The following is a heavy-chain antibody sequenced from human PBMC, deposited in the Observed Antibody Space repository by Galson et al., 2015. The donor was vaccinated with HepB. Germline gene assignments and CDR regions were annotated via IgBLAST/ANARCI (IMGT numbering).Heavy chain of an antibody. Sequence: SLRLSCAASGFTFSNAWMSWVRQAPGKGLEWVGRIKSKTDGGTTDYAAPVKGRFTISRDDSKNTLYLQMNSLKTEDTAVYYCTTQAPEWLLYTGWDYWGQGTLVTVSS. V-gene: IGHV3-15*01. CDR2: IKSKTDGGTT. CDR1: GFTFSNAW. CDR3: TTQAPEWLLYTGWDY. J-gene: IGHJ4*02. D-gene: IGHD3-3*01.